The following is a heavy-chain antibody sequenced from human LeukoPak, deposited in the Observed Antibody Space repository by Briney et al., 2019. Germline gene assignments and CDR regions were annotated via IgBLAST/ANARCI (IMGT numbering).Heavy chain of an antibody. J-gene: IGHJ4*02. CDR1: GGTFISYT. CDR3: ASYGGYVGYFDY. Sequence: ASVTVSFKASGGTFISYTISWVRQAPGQGLEWMGRIIPILGIANYAQKFQGRVTITADKSTSTAYMELSSLRSEDTAVYYCASYGGYVGYFDYWGQGTLVTVSS. V-gene: IGHV1-69*02. D-gene: IGHD5-12*01. CDR2: IIPILGIA.